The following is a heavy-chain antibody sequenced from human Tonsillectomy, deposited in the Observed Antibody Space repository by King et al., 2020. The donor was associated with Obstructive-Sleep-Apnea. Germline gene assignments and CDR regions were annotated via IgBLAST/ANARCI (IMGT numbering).Heavy chain of an antibody. CDR1: GGSISSGDYY. Sequence: QLQESGPGLVKPSQTLSLTCTVSGGSISSGDYYWSWIRQPPGKGLEWIGYIYYSGSTYYNPSLKSRVTISVDTSKNQFSLKLSSVTAADTAVYYCARGRHCSSTSCYEFDPWGQGTLVTVSS. CDR2: IYYSGST. J-gene: IGHJ5*02. V-gene: IGHV4-30-4*01. D-gene: IGHD2-2*01. CDR3: ARGRHCSSTSCYEFDP.